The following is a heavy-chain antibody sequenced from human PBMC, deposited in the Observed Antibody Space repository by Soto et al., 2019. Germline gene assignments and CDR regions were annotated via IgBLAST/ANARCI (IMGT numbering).Heavy chain of an antibody. CDR1: GYTFTYYT. CDR3: TRDYYDSSGYYPKFDY. D-gene: IGHD3-22*01. V-gene: IGHV1-3*01. J-gene: IGHJ4*02. CDR2: INAGDGNT. Sequence: ASVKVSCKASGYTFTYYTVHWVRQAPGQRLEWMGWINAGDGNTKYSPNFQGRVTITKDTSASTVYMELNSLRSEDTAVYFCTRDYYDSSGYYPKFDYWGQGTLVTVSS.